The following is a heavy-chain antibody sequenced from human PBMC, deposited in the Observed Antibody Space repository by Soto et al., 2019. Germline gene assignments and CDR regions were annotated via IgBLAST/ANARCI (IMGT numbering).Heavy chain of an antibody. CDR3: ARDRIVVVPGALGRGYYYYGMDV. CDR2: IYYSGST. J-gene: IGHJ6*02. CDR1: GGSISSSSYY. Sequence: QLQLQESGPGLVKPSETLSLTCTVSGGSISSSSYYWGWIRQPPGKGLEWIGSIYYSGSTYYNPSARSRVSISVYTYKSPFSLKLSSVTAADTAVYYCARDRIVVVPGALGRGYYYYGMDVWGQGTTVTVSS. D-gene: IGHD2-2*01. V-gene: IGHV4-39*02.